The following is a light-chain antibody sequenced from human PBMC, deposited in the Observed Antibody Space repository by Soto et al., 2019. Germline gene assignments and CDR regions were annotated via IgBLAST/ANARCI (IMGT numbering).Light chain of an antibody. Sequence: DIQMTQSPSSLSASVGDRVTITCRASQTISRFLSWYQKKPGKAPKLLIYAASTLQPEVPSRFSGSGSGTDFTLTIRSLQPEDFATYYCQQSYSGLYTFGQGTQLEIK. V-gene: IGKV1-39*01. CDR1: QTISRF. J-gene: IGKJ2*01. CDR2: AAS. CDR3: QQSYSGLYT.